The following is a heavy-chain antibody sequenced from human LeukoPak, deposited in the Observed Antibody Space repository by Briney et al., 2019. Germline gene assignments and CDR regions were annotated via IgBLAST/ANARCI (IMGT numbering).Heavy chain of an antibody. CDR2: IYPRDSDT. CDR3: ARHSDVIGAI. J-gene: IGHJ4*02. V-gene: IGHV5-51*01. Sequence: GASLLISCKSSGYTFTHQWIGWVRQLSGSGLEWMGIIYPRDSDTIYSPSFQGHVTISADTSINTAYLEWSSLEASDTAIYYCARHSDVIGAIWGQGTLVTVSS. CDR1: GYTFTHQW. D-gene: IGHD3-10*01.